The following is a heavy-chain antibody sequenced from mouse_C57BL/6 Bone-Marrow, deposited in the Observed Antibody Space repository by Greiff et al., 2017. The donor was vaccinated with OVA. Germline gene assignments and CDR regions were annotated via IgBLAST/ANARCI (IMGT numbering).Heavy chain of an antibody. D-gene: IGHD2-12*01. CDR1: GFSLTSYG. Sequence: VQVVESGPGLVQPSQSLSITCTVSGFSLTSYGVHWVRQSPGKGLEWLGVIWRGGSTDYNAAFMSRLSITKDNSKSQVFFKMNSLQADDTAIYYCAKSYYSNYWYFDVWGTGTTVTVSS. V-gene: IGHV2-5*01. CDR2: IWRGGST. CDR3: AKSYYSNYWYFDV. J-gene: IGHJ1*03.